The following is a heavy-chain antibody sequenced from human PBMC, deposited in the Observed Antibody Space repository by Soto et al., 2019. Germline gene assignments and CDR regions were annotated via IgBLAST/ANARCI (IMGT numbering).Heavy chain of an antibody. CDR1: GYSISSGYY. Sequence: SETLSLTCAVSGYSISSGYYWAWIRQPPGKGLEWIGTIYHSGGTFHNPSLKSRVTISVDTAKNAFSLTLKSVTAADTAVYYCARGRSFRLVGVPLDSWGQGTLVTVS. CDR3: ARGRSFRLVGVPLDS. D-gene: IGHD3-16*02. J-gene: IGHJ4*02. V-gene: IGHV4-38-2*01. CDR2: IYHSGGT.